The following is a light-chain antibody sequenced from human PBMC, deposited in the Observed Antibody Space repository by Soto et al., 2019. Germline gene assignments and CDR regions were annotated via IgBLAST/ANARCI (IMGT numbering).Light chain of an antibody. CDR3: QQYVGSSRT. V-gene: IGKV3-20*01. J-gene: IGKJ1*01. Sequence: EIVFTQSPGTLSLSPGERATISCRASRTVDSTYLAWYQQKPGQAPRLLIYAVSTRATGIPDRFSGSGSGTDFTLTISRLEPEDFAVYHCQQYVGSSRTFGQGTKWISN. CDR1: RTVDSTY. CDR2: AVS.